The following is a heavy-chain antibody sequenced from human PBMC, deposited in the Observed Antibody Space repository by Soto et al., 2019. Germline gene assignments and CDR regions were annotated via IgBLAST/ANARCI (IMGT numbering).Heavy chain of an antibody. V-gene: IGHV3-30-3*01. CDR2: ISYDGSNK. CDR3: ARTYYYDSSGDAEDFDY. Sequence: QVQLVESGGGVVQPGRSLRLSCAASGFTFSSYAMHWVRQAPGKGLEWVAVISYDGSNKYYADSVKGRFTISRDNSKNTLYRQMNSLRAEDTAVYYCARTYYYDSSGDAEDFDYWGQGTLVTVSS. J-gene: IGHJ4*02. CDR1: GFTFSSYA. D-gene: IGHD3-22*01.